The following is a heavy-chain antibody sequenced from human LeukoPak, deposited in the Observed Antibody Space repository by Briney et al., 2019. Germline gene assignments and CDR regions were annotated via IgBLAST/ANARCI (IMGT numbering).Heavy chain of an antibody. D-gene: IGHD3-22*01. Sequence: QPGGSLRLSCAASGFTVSSNYMSWVRQAPGKGLEWVSVIYSGGSTYYADSVKGRFTISRDNSKNTLYLQMNSLRAEDTAVYYCARGYYDSSGEFDYWGQGTLVTVSS. CDR2: IYSGGST. CDR1: GFTVSSNY. CDR3: ARGYYDSSGEFDY. J-gene: IGHJ4*02. V-gene: IGHV3-66*01.